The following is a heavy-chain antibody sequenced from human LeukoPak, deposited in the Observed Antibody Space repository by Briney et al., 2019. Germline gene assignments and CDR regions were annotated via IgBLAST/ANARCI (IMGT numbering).Heavy chain of an antibody. CDR2: ISSSGSTM. D-gene: IGHD3-16*01. CDR1: GFTFSNYG. V-gene: IGHV3-48*01. J-gene: IGHJ4*02. CDR3: ARSFRGIYASNVYYFED. Sequence: GGSLRLSCAASGFTFSNYGVNWVRQSPGKGLEWVSYISSSGSTMYYADSVKGRFTISRDNAKDSLYLQMNSLGADDTAVYYCARSFRGIYASNVYYFEDWGRGTLVSVSP.